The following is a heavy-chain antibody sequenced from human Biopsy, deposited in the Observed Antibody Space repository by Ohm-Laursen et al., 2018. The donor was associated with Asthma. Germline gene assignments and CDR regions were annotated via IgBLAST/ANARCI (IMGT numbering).Heavy chain of an antibody. J-gene: IGHJ6*02. V-gene: IGHV4-31*03. CDR3: ARDRNYCSDGTCVHYYGVDV. CDR2: IYYSGGT. CDR1: GFSLSSGGYY. Sequence: TLSLTCRVSGFSLSSGGYYWSWIRHHPGKGLEWIGNIYYSGGTYYNPSPQSRATILIDTSMSQFSLKLKSVTAADTAVYYCARDRNYCSDGTCVHYYGVDVWGPGTTVTVSS. D-gene: IGHD2-15*01.